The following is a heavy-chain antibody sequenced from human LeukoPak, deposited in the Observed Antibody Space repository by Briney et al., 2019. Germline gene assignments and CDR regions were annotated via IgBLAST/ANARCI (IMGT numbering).Heavy chain of an antibody. CDR3: ARVDYDSSGYYRSYYFDY. CDR1: VGSISSGDYY. Sequence: SETLSLTCTVSVGSISSGDYYWSWIRQPPGKGLEWLGYIYYSGSTFYNPSLKSRVTISVDSSKDQFSLKLSSVTAADTAVYYCARVDYDSSGYYRSYYFDYWGQGTLVTVSS. V-gene: IGHV4-30-4*08. D-gene: IGHD3-22*01. CDR2: IYYSGST. J-gene: IGHJ4*02.